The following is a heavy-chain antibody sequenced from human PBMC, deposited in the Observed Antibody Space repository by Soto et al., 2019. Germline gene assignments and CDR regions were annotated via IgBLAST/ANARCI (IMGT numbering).Heavy chain of an antibody. Sequence: PSETLALTWTLVAYSITIHSYYWGWIRQSRGTEMQWIGTIHYTGTTSYNPSLQGRATIAIDGSKNQMFLKMISVTAADTAVYSCERVLGEQGNPYFVGFDSWGQGTEVTVSS. CDR2: IHYTGTT. CDR1: AYSITIHSYY. CDR3: ERVLGEQGNPYFVGFDS. V-gene: IGHV4-39*01. J-gene: IGHJ4*02. D-gene: IGHD3-3*02.